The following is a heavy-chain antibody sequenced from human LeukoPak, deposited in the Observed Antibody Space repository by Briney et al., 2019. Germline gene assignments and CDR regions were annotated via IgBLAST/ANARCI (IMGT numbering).Heavy chain of an antibody. J-gene: IGHJ1*01. Sequence: SETLSLTCTVSGGSISTYYWNWIQQPPGKGLEWIGYIYHSGSTNYNPSLQSRVTISVDTSKNQFSLNLNSVTAADTAVYYCARGGAARLHFQNWGQGTLVTVSS. CDR1: GGSISTYY. D-gene: IGHD6-6*01. CDR2: IYHSGST. V-gene: IGHV4-59*01. CDR3: ARGGAARLHFQN.